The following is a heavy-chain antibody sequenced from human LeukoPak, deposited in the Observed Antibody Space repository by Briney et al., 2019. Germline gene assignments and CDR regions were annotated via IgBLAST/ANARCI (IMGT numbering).Heavy chain of an antibody. V-gene: IGHV3-15*05. D-gene: IGHD2-2*01. CDR3: TTDSYCSTTTCYASSNYYYGLDA. Sequence: GGSLRLSCAASGFTFSNAWMIWVRQAPGKGLEWVGRIYRNADGGTTDYAAPVKGRFTISRDDSKNTLYLQMNSLKTEDTAVYYCTTDSYCSTTTCYASSNYYYGLDAWGQGTSVTVTS. CDR2: IYRNADGGTT. CDR1: GFTFSNAW. J-gene: IGHJ6*02.